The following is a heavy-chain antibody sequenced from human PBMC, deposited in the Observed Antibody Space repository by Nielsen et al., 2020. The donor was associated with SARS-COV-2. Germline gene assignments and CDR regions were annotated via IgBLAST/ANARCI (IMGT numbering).Heavy chain of an antibody. CDR2: ISGSGGST. Sequence: VRQAPGKGLEWVSGISGSGGSTYHADSVRGRFTISRDNSKSTLYLQMKSLRVEDTAVYYCAKDHAEQQLEDYSYHGMGVWGQGTTVTVSS. CDR3: AKDHAEQQLEDYSYHGMGV. V-gene: IGHV3-23*01. D-gene: IGHD6-13*01. J-gene: IGHJ6*02.